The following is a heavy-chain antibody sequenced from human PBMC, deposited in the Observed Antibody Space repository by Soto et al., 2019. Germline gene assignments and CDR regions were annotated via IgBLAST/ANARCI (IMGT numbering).Heavy chain of an antibody. J-gene: IGHJ4*02. CDR3: AKKRVLVPAMYHFDY. V-gene: IGHV3-23*01. Sequence: EVQLLESGGGLVQPGGSLRLSCAASGFTLSSYAMNWVRQAPGKGLEWVSIISGDGGTTSYADSVKGRFTISRDNSKNTLYLQMNSLRAEDTAVYYCAKKRVLVPAMYHFDYWGQGTLVTVSS. D-gene: IGHD2-2*01. CDR2: ISGDGGTT. CDR1: GFTLSSYA.